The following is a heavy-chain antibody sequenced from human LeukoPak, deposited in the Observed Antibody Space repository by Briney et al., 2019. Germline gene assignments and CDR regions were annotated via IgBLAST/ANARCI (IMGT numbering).Heavy chain of an antibody. Sequence: GGSLRLSCAASGFTFSSYAMNWVRQAPGKGLEWVAVISFDGSKKYYADSVKGRFTISRDNSKNTLYLQMNSLRAEDTAVYYCVYGDFVRTVNYFDYWGQGTLVTVSS. D-gene: IGHD4-17*01. CDR3: VYGDFVRTVNYFDY. J-gene: IGHJ4*02. V-gene: IGHV3-30*14. CDR1: GFTFSSYA. CDR2: ISFDGSKK.